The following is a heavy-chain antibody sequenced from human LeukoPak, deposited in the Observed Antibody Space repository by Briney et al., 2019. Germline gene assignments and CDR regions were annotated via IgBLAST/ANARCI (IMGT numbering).Heavy chain of an antibody. J-gene: IGHJ6*03. CDR2: INWNGGST. V-gene: IGHV3-20*04. D-gene: IGHD4-17*01. CDR1: GFTFDDYG. CDR3: ARISLTTGSYYYYYMDV. Sequence: PGGSLRLSCAASGFTFDDYGMSWVRQAPGKGLEWVSGINWNGGSTGYADSVKGRFTISRDNAKNSLYLQMNSLRAGDTALYYCARISLTTGSYYYYYMDVWGKGTTVTVSS.